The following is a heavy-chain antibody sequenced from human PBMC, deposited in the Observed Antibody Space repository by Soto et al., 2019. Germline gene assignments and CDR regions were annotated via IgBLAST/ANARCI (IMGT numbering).Heavy chain of an antibody. J-gene: IGHJ5*02. Sequence: QVQLQESGPGLVKPSQTLSLTCTVSGGSISSGDYYWSWIRQPPGKGLEWIGYIYYSGSTYYNPSLRRRVTISVDTSKNQFPLKLSSVTAADAAGYYCATATFQVPFDPLGQGPLVTVSS. CDR1: GGSISSGDYY. V-gene: IGHV4-30-4*01. CDR2: IYYSGST. CDR3: ATATFQVPFDP.